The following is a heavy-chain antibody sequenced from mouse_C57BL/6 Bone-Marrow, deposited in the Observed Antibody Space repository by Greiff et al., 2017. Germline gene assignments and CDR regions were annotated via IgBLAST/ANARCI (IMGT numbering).Heavy chain of an antibody. CDR3: ARGYDYDYAMDY. V-gene: IGHV5-6*01. CDR1: GFTFSSYG. CDR2: ISSGGSYT. D-gene: IGHD2-4*01. J-gene: IGHJ4*01. Sequence: EVKLMESGGDLVKPGGSLKLSCAASGFTFSSYGMSWVRQTPDKRLEWVATISSGGSYTYYPDSVKGRFTISRDNAKNTLYLQMSSLKSEDTAMYYSARGYDYDYAMDYWGQGTSVTVSS.